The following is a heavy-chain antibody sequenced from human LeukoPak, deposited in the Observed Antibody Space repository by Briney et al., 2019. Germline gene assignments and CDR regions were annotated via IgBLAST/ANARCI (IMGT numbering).Heavy chain of an antibody. CDR1: GGSISSYY. Sequence: PSETLSLTCTVSGGSISSYYWSWIRQPPGKGLEWIGYIYYSGSTNYSPSLKSRVTISVDTSKNQFSLKLSSVTAADTAVYYCARATYYDFWSGYPPLYYFDYWGQGTLVTVSS. J-gene: IGHJ4*02. D-gene: IGHD3-3*01. CDR3: ARATYYDFWSGYPPLYYFDY. V-gene: IGHV4-59*01. CDR2: IYYSGST.